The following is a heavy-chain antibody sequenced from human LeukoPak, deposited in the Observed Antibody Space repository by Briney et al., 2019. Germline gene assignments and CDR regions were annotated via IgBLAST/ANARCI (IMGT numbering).Heavy chain of an antibody. V-gene: IGHV1-46*01. J-gene: IGHJ5*02. CDR1: GYAFTGYH. CDR3: ARVAPDALLVWFGEYDL. D-gene: IGHD3-10*01. CDR2: INPSGGST. Sequence: GASVKVSCKASGYAFTGYHMHWVRQAPGQGLEWMGIINPSGGSTTYAEKFQGRVTVTRDTSTNTVYMELRGLRSDDTAVYYCARVAPDALLVWFGEYDLWGRGTLVTVSS.